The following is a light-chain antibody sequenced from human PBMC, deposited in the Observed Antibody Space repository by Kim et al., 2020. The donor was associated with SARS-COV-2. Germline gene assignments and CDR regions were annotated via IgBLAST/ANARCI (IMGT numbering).Light chain of an antibody. CDR2: GKN. Sequence: VALGKTVRITCQGDSLRSYYATWYQQMPGQAPILVIYGKNNRPSGIPDRFSGSSSGNTASLTITGTQAGDEADYYCNSRDSNDNVVFGGGTKLTVL. CDR3: NSRDSNDNVV. J-gene: IGLJ2*01. CDR1: SLRSYY. V-gene: IGLV3-19*01.